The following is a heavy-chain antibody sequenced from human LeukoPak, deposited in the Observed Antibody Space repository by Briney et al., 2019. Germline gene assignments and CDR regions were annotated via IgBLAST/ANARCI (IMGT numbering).Heavy chain of an antibody. CDR2: IYYSGST. J-gene: IGHJ5*02. D-gene: IGHD2-15*01. CDR1: GGSISSYY. V-gene: IGHV4-59*01. CDR3: ARDPALFDP. Sequence: PSETLSLTCTVSGGSISSYYWSWIRQPPGKGLEWIGYIYYSGSTNYNPSLKSRVTISVDTSKNQFSLKLSSVTAADTAVYYCARDPALFDPWGQGTLVTVSS.